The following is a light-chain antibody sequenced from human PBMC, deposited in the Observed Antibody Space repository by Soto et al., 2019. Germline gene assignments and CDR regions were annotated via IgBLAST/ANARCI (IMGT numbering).Light chain of an antibody. CDR2: RVS. J-gene: IGKJ1*01. CDR1: QTINNY. CDR3: HQYKSYPWT. Sequence: DIQMTQSPSTLSASVGDRVTITCRASQTINNYLTWYQLKPGKAPKVLIYRVSTLEGGVPSRFSGAGSGTEFSLTISSLQPDDFATYYCHQYKSYPWTFGQGTKVEIK. V-gene: IGKV1-5*03.